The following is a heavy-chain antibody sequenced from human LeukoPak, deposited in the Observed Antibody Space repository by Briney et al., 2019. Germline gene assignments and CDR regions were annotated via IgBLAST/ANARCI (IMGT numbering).Heavy chain of an antibody. Sequence: GGSLRLSCAASGFTFSSYEMNWVRQAPGKGLEGVSYICSSGSTIYYADSVKGRFTISRDNAKNSLYLQMNSLRAEDTAVYYCARDCGGGSCYGPYDAFDIWGQGTMVTVSS. V-gene: IGHV3-48*03. CDR3: ARDCGGGSCYGPYDAFDI. CDR2: ICSSGSTI. D-gene: IGHD2-15*01. J-gene: IGHJ3*02. CDR1: GFTFSSYE.